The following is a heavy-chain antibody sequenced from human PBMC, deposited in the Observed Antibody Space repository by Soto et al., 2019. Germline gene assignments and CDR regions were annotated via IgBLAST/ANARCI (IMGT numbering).Heavy chain of an antibody. Sequence: PSETLSLTCTVSGGSISSYYWSWIRQPPGKGLEWIGYIYYSGTTNYNPSLKSRVTISVDTSKNQFSLKLNSVTAADTAVYFCARSGYCGGDNCCPAGYTDYWGQGTLVTVSS. V-gene: IGHV4-59*01. CDR1: GGSISSYY. J-gene: IGHJ4*02. D-gene: IGHD2-15*01. CDR3: ARSGYCGGDNCCPAGYTDY. CDR2: IYYSGTT.